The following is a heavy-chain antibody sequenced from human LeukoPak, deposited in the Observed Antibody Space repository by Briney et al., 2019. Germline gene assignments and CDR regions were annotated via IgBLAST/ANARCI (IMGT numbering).Heavy chain of an antibody. Sequence: GESLKISCKGSVDTFSSYRIGWVRQMPGXXXXWMGMFDPTNSETTHSPTFQGQVTISVDKSISTAYLTWSSLRASDTALYYCARKTWTGDSFDIWGQGTMVIVSS. CDR2: FDPTNSET. CDR1: VDTFSSYR. V-gene: IGHV5-51*01. CDR3: ARKTWTGDSFDI. D-gene: IGHD3-10*01. J-gene: IGHJ3*02.